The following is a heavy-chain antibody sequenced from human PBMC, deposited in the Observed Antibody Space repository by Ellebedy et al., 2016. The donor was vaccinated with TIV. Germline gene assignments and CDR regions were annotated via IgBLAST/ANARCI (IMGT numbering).Heavy chain of an antibody. Sequence: SETLSLXCTVSGGSISSYYWSWIRQHPGQGLEWIGYIYYSGSTNYNPSLKSRVTILVDTSKNQFSLKLSSVTAADTAVYYCARVEYCSSTSCYYSHYYYYYMDVWGKGTTVTVSS. J-gene: IGHJ6*03. V-gene: IGHV4-59*01. CDR2: IYYSGST. D-gene: IGHD2-2*01. CDR3: ARVEYCSSTSCYYSHYYYYYMDV. CDR1: GGSISSYY.